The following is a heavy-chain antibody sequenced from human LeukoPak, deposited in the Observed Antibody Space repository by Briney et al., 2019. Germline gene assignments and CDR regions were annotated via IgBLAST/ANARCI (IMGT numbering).Heavy chain of an antibody. D-gene: IGHD6-19*01. V-gene: IGHV4-39*01. CDR3: ARQPKSIAVAGSRFFDP. J-gene: IGHJ5*02. CDR1: GGSISSSSYY. Sequence: SETLSLTCAVSGGSISSSSYYWGWIRQPPGKGLEWFGSIYYSGSTYYNPSLKSRVTISVDTSKNQFSLKLSSVTAADTAVYYCARQPKSIAVAGSRFFDPWGQGTLVTVSS. CDR2: IYYSGST.